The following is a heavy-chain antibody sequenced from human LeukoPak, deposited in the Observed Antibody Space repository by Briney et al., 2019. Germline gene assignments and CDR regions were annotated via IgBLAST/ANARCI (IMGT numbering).Heavy chain of an antibody. V-gene: IGHV4-39*01. CDR2: IYYSGST. CDR3: ARGSYSSSWPYKYYFDY. J-gene: IGHJ4*02. Sequence: SETLSLTCTVSGGSISSSIYCWGWIRQPPGKGLEWIGSIYYSGSTYYNPSLKSRVTISVDTSKNQFSLKLSSVTAADTAVYYCARGSYSSSWPYKYYFDYWGQGTLVTVSS. D-gene: IGHD6-13*01. CDR1: GGSISSSIYC.